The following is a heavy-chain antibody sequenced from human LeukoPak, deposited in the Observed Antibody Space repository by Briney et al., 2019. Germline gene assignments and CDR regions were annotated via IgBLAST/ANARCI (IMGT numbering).Heavy chain of an antibody. Sequence: ASVKVSCKASGYTSTSYGISWVRQAPGQGLEWMGWISAYNGNTNYAQKLQGRVTMTTDTSTSTAYMELRSLRSDDTAVYYCARNLGYCSGGSCPIFDYWGQGTLVTVSS. CDR2: ISAYNGNT. CDR3: ARNLGYCSGGSCPIFDY. V-gene: IGHV1-18*01. D-gene: IGHD2-15*01. CDR1: GYTSTSYG. J-gene: IGHJ4*02.